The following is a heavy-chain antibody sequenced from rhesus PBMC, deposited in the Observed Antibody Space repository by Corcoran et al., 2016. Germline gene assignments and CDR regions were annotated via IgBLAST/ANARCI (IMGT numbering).Heavy chain of an antibody. D-gene: IGHD6-25*01. CDR2: IYGSGRST. J-gene: IGHJ4*01. CDR1: GASFCSNY. CDR3: ARLGSGSFYY. Sequence: QVQLQESGPGLVMPSEHMPLPCAVSGASFCSNYCSWIRLAPGKGLEWIGRIYGSGRSTDYNPSLKSRVTISIDTSKNQFSRKLSSVTAADTAEYYCARLGSGSFYYWGQGVLVTVSS. V-gene: IGHV4S2*01.